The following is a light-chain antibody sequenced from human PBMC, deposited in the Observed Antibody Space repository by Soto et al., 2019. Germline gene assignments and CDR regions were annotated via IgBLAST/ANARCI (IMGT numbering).Light chain of an antibody. CDR1: QNIGPC. V-gene: IGKV1-5*03. J-gene: IGKJ1*01. CDR2: KAS. CDR3: QQYDKWPRT. Sequence: IQLPHAPHTLSASVGDSVSVTCRXSQNIGPCLAWYQQKPGKAPKLLLYKASTLKGVVPSRFSGSGSGTEFTRTISNRQSDDFAVYHCQQYDKWPRTFGQGTKVDIK.